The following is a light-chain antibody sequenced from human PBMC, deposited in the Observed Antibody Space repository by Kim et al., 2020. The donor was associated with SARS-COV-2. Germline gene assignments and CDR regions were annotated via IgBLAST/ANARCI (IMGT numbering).Light chain of an antibody. CDR1: NSNIGLGED. CDR2: ADN. Sequence: QRVSISCTGSNSNIGLGEDVQWYQQLPGKAPKLLIHADNNRPSGVPDRFSGSKSGTSASLAITGLQAEDEADYYCQSYDTNLSGSVFGTGTKVTVL. V-gene: IGLV1-40*01. J-gene: IGLJ1*01. CDR3: QSYDTNLSGSV.